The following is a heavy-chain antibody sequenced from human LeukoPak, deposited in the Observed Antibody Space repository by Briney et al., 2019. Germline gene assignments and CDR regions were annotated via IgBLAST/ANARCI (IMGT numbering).Heavy chain of an antibody. CDR1: GFTFSTYA. Sequence: GGSLRLSCAASGFTFSTYAMNWIRQAPGKGLEWISYITGSRGPIYYADSVKGRFNTSRDNANNSLFLHMNSLRAEDTAVYYCARDLSVVTPEGFDSWGQGTLVTVSS. J-gene: IGHJ4*02. D-gene: IGHD4-23*01. CDR3: ARDLSVVTPEGFDS. CDR2: ITGSRGPI. V-gene: IGHV3-48*01.